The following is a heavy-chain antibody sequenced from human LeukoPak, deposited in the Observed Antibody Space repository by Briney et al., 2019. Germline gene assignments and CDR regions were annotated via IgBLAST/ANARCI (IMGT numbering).Heavy chain of an antibody. V-gene: IGHV3-7*04. CDR2: IKQDGSEK. D-gene: IGHD2-2*02. Sequence: PGGSLRLSCAASGFTFSSYWMSWVRQAPGKGLEWVANIKQDGSEKYYVDSVKGRFTISRDNAKNSLYLQMNSLRAEDTAVYYCARGPCSSTSCYNFDYWGQGTLVTVSS. CDR1: GFTFSSYW. J-gene: IGHJ4*02. CDR3: ARGPCSSTSCYNFDY.